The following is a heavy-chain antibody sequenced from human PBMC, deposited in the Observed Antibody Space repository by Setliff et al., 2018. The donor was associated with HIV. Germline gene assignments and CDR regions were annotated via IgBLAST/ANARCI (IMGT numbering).Heavy chain of an antibody. V-gene: IGHV1-18*01. CDR2: ISAYNGNT. CDR1: GYSFSTNG. Sequence: ASVKVSCKASGYSFSTNGISWVRQAPGQGLEWMGWISAYNGNTNYAQKFQGRVTMTTDTSTSTAYMELRSLGSDDTAVYYCARDDGGYNYEEAFDLWGQGTMVTVSS. J-gene: IGHJ3*01. CDR3: ARDDGGYNYEEAFDL. D-gene: IGHD3-16*01.